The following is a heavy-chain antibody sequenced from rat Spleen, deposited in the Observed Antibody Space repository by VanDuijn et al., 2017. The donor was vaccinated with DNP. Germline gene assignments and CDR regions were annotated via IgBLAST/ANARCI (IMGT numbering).Heavy chain of an antibody. CDR2: VSYIGFT. CDR3: ARYSFSSYRFSY. Sequence: EVQLQESGPGLVKISQSLSLTCSVTGYSITNNYWAWIRKFPGNKMEWMGYVSYIGFTSYNPSVRGRISITRDTSKNQFFLHLNSVTTEDAATYYCARYSFSSYRFSYWGQGTLVTVSS. J-gene: IGHJ3*01. CDR1: GYSITNNY. V-gene: IGHV3-1*01. D-gene: IGHD1-2*01.